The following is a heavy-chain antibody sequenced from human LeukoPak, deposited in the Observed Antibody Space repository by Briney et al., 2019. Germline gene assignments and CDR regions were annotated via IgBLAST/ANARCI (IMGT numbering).Heavy chain of an antibody. Sequence: PGGSLRLPCAASGFTFSNYWMSWVRQAPGKGLEWVANIKQDGTEKYYVDSVKGRFTISRDNAKNSLYLQMNSLRADDTALYYCARHNPLWGYWGQGTLVTVSS. CDR1: GFTFSNYW. D-gene: IGHD1-14*01. V-gene: IGHV3-7*04. J-gene: IGHJ4*02. CDR3: ARHNPLWGY. CDR2: IKQDGTEK.